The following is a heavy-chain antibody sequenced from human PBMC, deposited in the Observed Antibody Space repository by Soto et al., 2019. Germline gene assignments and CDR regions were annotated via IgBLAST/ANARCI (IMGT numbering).Heavy chain of an antibody. CDR1: GGPISSGDYY. D-gene: IGHD3-3*01. J-gene: IGHJ6*02. V-gene: IGHV4-30-4*01. Sequence: SETLSLTCTVSGGPISSGDYYWSWIRQPPGKGLEWIGYIYYSESTYYNPSLKSRVTISVDTSKNQFSLKLRSVTAADTAVYYCARDNILGILYGGMDVWGQGTTVTVSS. CDR2: IYYSEST. CDR3: ARDNILGILYGGMDV.